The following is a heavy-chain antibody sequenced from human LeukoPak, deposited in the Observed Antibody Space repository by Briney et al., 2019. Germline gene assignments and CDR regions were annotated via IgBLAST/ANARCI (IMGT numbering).Heavy chain of an antibody. CDR1: GYTFTGYY. CDR2: INPNSGGT. D-gene: IGHD1-26*01. Sequence: ASVKVSCKASGYTFTGYYMHWVRQAPGQGLEWMGWINPNSGGTNYAQKFQGWVTMTRDTSISTAYMELSRLRSDDTAVYYCARGNSGSYYTLDYWGQGTLVTVSS. J-gene: IGHJ4*02. V-gene: IGHV1-2*04. CDR3: ARGNSGSYYTLDY.